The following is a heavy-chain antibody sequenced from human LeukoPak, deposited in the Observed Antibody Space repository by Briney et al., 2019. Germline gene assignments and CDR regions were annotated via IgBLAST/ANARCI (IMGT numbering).Heavy chain of an antibody. CDR1: GFTFDDYA. D-gene: IGHD3-10*01. Sequence: PGGSLRLSCAASGFTFDDYAMPWVRHAPGKGLEWVSGIGWNSGSIGYADSVKGRFTISRDNAKNSLYLQMNSLRAEDTALYYCAKDILYLGVLGVRRGDGMDVWGQGTTVTVSS. CDR2: IGWNSGSI. V-gene: IGHV3-9*01. J-gene: IGHJ6*02. CDR3: AKDILYLGVLGVRRGDGMDV.